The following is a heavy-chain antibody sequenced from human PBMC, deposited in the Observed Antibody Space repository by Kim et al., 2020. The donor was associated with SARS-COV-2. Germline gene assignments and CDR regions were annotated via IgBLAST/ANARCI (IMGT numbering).Heavy chain of an antibody. CDR3: ARGLTVFGVAGAFFDF. Sequence: SETLSLTCTVSGGSISGGDYYWNWIRQRPGKGLEWIGNIHYTGNTYYRPSLKSRIVVSVDTSKNQLSLTLSSATAADTAIYYCARGLTVFGVAGAFFDF. J-gene: IGHJ4*01. CDR2: IHYTGNT. CDR1: GGSISGGDYY. D-gene: IGHD3-3*01. V-gene: IGHV4-31*03.